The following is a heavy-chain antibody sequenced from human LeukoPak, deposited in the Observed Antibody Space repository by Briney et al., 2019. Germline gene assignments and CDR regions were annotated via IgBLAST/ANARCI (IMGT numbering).Heavy chain of an antibody. Sequence: GASVKVSCKASGFTITDYFIHWVRQAPGQGLEWMGWINTNTGNPTYAQGFTGRFVFSLDTSVSTAYLQISSLKAEDTAVYYCARARYDILTGYYPFDYWGQGTLVTVSS. D-gene: IGHD3-9*01. CDR1: GFTITDYF. CDR2: INTNTGNP. J-gene: IGHJ4*02. V-gene: IGHV7-4-1*02. CDR3: ARARYDILTGYYPFDY.